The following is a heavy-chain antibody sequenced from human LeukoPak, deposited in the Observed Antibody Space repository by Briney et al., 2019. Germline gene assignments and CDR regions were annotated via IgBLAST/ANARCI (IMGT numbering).Heavy chain of an antibody. D-gene: IGHD3-22*01. CDR3: ARGEYYYDSSGSNYFDY. V-gene: IGHV3-74*01. CDR2: INSDGSST. CDR1: GFTFSSYW. Sequence: GGSLRLSCAASGFTFSSYWMHWVRQAPGKGLVRVSRINSDGSSTSYADSVKGRFTISRDNAKNTLYLQMNSLRAEDTAVYYCARGEYYYDSSGSNYFDYWGQGTLVTVSS. J-gene: IGHJ4*02.